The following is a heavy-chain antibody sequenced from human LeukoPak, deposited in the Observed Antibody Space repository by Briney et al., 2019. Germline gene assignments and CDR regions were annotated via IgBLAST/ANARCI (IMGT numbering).Heavy chain of an antibody. Sequence: PGGSLRLSCAASGFSFSAYTMNWVRQVPGKGLEWVSSISSSSSYIYYRDSVEGRFIISRDNAKNSLYLQMTSLRPEDTALYYCATHSSDWQTVDLWGQGTQVTVSS. D-gene: IGHD6-19*01. CDR2: ISSSSSYI. V-gene: IGHV3-21*01. CDR3: ATHSSDWQTVDL. CDR1: GFSFSAYT. J-gene: IGHJ5*02.